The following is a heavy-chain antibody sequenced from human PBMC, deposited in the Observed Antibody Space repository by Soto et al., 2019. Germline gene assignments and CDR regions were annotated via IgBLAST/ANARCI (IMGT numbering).Heavy chain of an antibody. Sequence: QERLVQSGAEVRKPGSSVKVSCKVTGGTSTRYAINWVRQAPGQGLEWMGGIVPMFGTSKYAQKFQGRVTITAATSTTIAYMELRSLRSEDTAVYYCNRGSEYDFWSGYLWGQGTLVSVSS. CDR3: NRGSEYDFWSGYL. V-gene: IGHV1-69*06. D-gene: IGHD3-3*01. CDR1: GGTSTRYA. CDR2: IVPMFGTS. J-gene: IGHJ4*02.